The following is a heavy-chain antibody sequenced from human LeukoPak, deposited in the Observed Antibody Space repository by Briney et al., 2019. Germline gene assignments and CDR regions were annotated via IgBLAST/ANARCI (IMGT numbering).Heavy chain of an antibody. V-gene: IGHV3-7*01. CDR2: IKQDGSEK. CDR3: ARDRWGYSYGGD. D-gene: IGHD5-18*01. J-gene: IGHJ4*02. CDR1: GFTFSNYW. Sequence: GGSLRLSCAASGFTFSNYWMSWVRQAPGKGLEWVANIKQDGSEKYYVDSVKGRFTISRDNAKNSLYLQMNSLRAEDTAVYYCARDRWGYSYGGDWGQGTLVTVSS.